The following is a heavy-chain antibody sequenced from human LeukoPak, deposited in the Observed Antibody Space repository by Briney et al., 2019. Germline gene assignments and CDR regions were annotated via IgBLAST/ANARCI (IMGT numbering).Heavy chain of an antibody. J-gene: IGHJ4*02. CDR3: AKDRYYYDSSLGY. CDR1: GFTFSSYG. D-gene: IGHD3-22*01. CDR2: ISYDGSNK. Sequence: PGRSLRLSCAASGFTFSSYGMHWVRQAPGKGLEWVAVISYDGSNKYYADSVKGRFTISRDNSKNTLYLQMNSLRAEDTAVYYCAKDRYYYDSSLGYWGQGTLVTVSS. V-gene: IGHV3-30*18.